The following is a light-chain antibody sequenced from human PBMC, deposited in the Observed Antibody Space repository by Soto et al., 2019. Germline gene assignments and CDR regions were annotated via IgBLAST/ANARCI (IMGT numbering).Light chain of an antibody. CDR3: QQYNGYSRT. J-gene: IGKJ1*01. CDR1: QSISTW. Sequence: DIQLTQSPSILSASVGDRVTITCRASQSISTWLAWYQQKPGKAPKVLIYKASNLASGVPSRFSGSGSGTEFTLTISSLQPDDFASYYCQQYNGYSRTFDQGTKVDIK. CDR2: KAS. V-gene: IGKV1-5*03.